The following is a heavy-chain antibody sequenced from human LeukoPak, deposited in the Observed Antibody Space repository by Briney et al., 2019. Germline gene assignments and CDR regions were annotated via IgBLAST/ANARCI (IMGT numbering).Heavy chain of an antibody. Sequence: KPSETLSLTCTVSGGSISSSSYYWGWIRQPPGKGLEWIGSIYYSGSTYYNPSLKSRVTISVDTSKNQFSLKLSSVTAADTAVYYCATQYYYDSSGYFDYWGQGTLVTVSS. CDR1: GGSISSSSYY. V-gene: IGHV4-39*01. D-gene: IGHD3-22*01. CDR2: IYYSGST. J-gene: IGHJ4*02. CDR3: ATQYYYDSSGYFDY.